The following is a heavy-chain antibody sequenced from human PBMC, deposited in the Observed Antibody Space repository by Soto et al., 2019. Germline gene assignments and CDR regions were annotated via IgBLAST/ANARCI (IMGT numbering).Heavy chain of an antibody. CDR1: GFTFSSYA. D-gene: IGHD3-3*01. Sequence: TGGSLRLSCAASGFTFSSYAMHWVRQAPGKGLEWVAVISYDGSNKYYADSVKGRFTISRDNSKNTLYLQMNSLRAEDTAVYYCARDGYYDFWSGYYTGQGVDYYYYGMDVWGQGTTVTVSS. J-gene: IGHJ6*02. V-gene: IGHV3-30-3*01. CDR2: ISYDGSNK. CDR3: ARDGYYDFWSGYYTGQGVDYYYYGMDV.